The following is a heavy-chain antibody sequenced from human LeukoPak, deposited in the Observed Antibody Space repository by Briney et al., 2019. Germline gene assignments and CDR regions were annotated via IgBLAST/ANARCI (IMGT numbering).Heavy chain of an antibody. CDR3: ARELVIILPYSSGMDV. CDR1: GYTFTSYG. J-gene: IGHJ6*02. Sequence: ASVKVSCKASGYTFTSYGISWVRQAPGQGLEWMGWSSAYNGNTNYAQKLQGRVTMTTDTSTSTAYMELRSLRSDDTAVYYCARELVIILPYSSGMDVWGQGTTVTVSS. V-gene: IGHV1-18*01. D-gene: IGHD3-9*01. CDR2: SSAYNGNT.